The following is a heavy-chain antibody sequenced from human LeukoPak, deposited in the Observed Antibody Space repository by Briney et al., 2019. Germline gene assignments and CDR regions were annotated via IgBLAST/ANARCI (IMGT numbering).Heavy chain of an antibody. D-gene: IGHD2-8*01. CDR2: ISGSGAGT. CDR1: GFTFSGYA. CDR3: AKMVREFYTISYYFDY. Sequence: GGSLRLSCAASGFTFSGYAMNWVRQAPGKGLEWVSGISGSGAGTYYADSVKGHFTISRDNSKNTLYLQMNSLRADDTAVYYCAKMVREFYTISYYFDYWGQGTLVTVSS. J-gene: IGHJ4*02. V-gene: IGHV3-23*01.